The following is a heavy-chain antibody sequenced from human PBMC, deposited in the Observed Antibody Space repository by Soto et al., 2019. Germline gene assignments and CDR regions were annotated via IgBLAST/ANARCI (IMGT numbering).Heavy chain of an antibody. D-gene: IGHD3-3*01. CDR3: ARQPRLSAWSLNALDI. CDR2: IYYSGST. CDR1: GDSVSSSHYC. J-gene: IGHJ3*02. V-gene: IGHV4-39*01. Sequence: QLQLQESGPGLVKPSETLSLTCSVSGDSVSSSHYCWGWVRQPPGKGLEWIGTIYYSGSTYYNPALKSRVTISVGTPKTQFSLKLSSVTAADTAVYYCARQPRLSAWSLNALDIWGQGTMVTVSS.